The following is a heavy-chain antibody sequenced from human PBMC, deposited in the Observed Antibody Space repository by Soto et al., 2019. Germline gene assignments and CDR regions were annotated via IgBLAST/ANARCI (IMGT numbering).Heavy chain of an antibody. D-gene: IGHD2-2*01. CDR3: ARGGRCSSASCPPGY. J-gene: IGHJ4*02. V-gene: IGHV4-34*01. CDR1: GGSSSGYY. Sequence: QVQLQQWGAGLLKPSETLSLTCVVYGGSSSGYYWSWIRQPPGKGLEWIGEINHSGSTNYNSSLKSRVTISVDTSKNQFSVKLSSVTAADTAVYYCARGGRCSSASCPPGYWGQGTLVTVSS. CDR2: INHSGST.